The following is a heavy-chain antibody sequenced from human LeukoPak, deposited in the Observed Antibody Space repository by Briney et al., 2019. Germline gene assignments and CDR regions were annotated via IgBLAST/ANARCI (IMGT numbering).Heavy chain of an antibody. CDR3: ASSICSGGSCYLYY. J-gene: IGHJ4*02. CDR1: GYTFTGYY. Sequence: ASVKVSCKASGYTFTGYYMHWVRQAPGQGLEWMRRINPNSGGTNYAQKFQGRVTMTRDTSISTAYMELSRLRSDDTAVYYCASSICSGGSCYLYYWGQGTLVTVSS. V-gene: IGHV1-2*06. CDR2: INPNSGGT. D-gene: IGHD2-15*01.